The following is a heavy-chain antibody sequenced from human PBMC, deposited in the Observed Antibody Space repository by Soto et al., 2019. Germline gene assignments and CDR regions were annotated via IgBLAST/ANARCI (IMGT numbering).Heavy chain of an antibody. CDR3: ARGRSFYDSSGYRFDD. D-gene: IGHD3-22*01. CDR1: GLTFTAFY. CDR2: INYRGKT. V-gene: IGHV4-34*01. J-gene: IGHJ4*02. Sequence: SETLSLTCSVSGLTFTAFYWTWTRQAPGKELEWIGEINYRGKTVYSPSLGSHVNLSVDKAKSQVSLELTSVTAADTAVYYCARGRSFYDSSGYRFDDGGRGSLVTVS.